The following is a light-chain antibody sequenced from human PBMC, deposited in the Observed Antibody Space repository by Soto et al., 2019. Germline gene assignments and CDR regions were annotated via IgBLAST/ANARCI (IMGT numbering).Light chain of an antibody. CDR3: QQYGGSPLT. V-gene: IGKV3-20*01. CDR1: QSVSSSY. CDR2: GAS. Sequence: EIVLTQSPGTLSLSPGERATLSCRASQSVSSSYLAWYQQKPGQAPRLLIYGASSRATGIPDRFSGRGSGTDFTLTISRLEPEDFAVYYCQQYGGSPLTFGGGTKVEIK. J-gene: IGKJ4*01.